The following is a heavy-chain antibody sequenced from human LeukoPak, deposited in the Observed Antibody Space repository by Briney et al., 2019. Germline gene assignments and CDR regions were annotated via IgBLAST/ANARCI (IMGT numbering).Heavy chain of an antibody. D-gene: IGHD4-17*01. V-gene: IGHV1-69*13. CDR1: GGTFSSYA. J-gene: IGHJ4*02. Sequence: GASVKVSCKASGGTFSSYAISWVRQAPRQGLEWMGGIIPIFGTANYAQKFQGRVTITADESTSTAYMELSSLRSEDTAVYYCARGFNGDYVDYWGQGTLVTVSS. CDR2: IIPIFGTA. CDR3: ARGFNGDYVDY.